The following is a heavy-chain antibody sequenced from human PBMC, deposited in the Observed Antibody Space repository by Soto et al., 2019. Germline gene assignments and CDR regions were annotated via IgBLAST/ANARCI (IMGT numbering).Heavy chain of an antibody. CDR3: TRDKEDGSGAERYYYYYYGMDV. Sequence: SGGSLRLSCTASGFTFGDYAMSWVRQAPGKGLEWVGFIRSKAYGGTTEYAASVKGRFTISRDDSKSIAYLQMNSLKTEDTAVYYCTRDKEDGSGAERYYYYYYGMDVWGQGTTVTVSS. CDR2: IRSKAYGGTT. V-gene: IGHV3-49*04. CDR1: GFTFGDYA. D-gene: IGHD3-10*01. J-gene: IGHJ6*02.